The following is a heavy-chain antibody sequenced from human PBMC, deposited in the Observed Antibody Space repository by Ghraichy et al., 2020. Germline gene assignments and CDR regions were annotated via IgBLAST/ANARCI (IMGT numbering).Heavy chain of an antibody. CDR3: AETGEFDY. CDR2: IYYSGST. CDR1: GGSISSSSYY. D-gene: IGHD7-27*01. V-gene: IGHV4-39*01. J-gene: IGHJ4*02. Sequence: SETLSLTCTVSGGSISSSSYYWGWIRQPPGKGLEWIGSIYYSGSTYYNPSLKSRVTISVDTSKNQFSLKLSSVTAADTAVYYCAETGEFDYWGQGTLVTVSS.